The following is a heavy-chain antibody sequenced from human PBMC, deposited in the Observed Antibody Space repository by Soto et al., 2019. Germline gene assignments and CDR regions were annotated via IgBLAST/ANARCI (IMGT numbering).Heavy chain of an antibody. CDR3: ARHSYYSGSGYGFWFDP. Sequence: EALSRSCTVSGGSVSSSSYYWGWIRQPPGKGLEWIGSLFYSGSTHYNPSLKSRVTISVDTSKNQFSLKLSSVTAADTAVYYCARHSYYSGSGYGFWFDPLGQGTQVTVSS. D-gene: IGHD3-10*01. V-gene: IGHV4-39*01. J-gene: IGHJ5*02. CDR2: LFYSGST. CDR1: GGSVSSSSYY.